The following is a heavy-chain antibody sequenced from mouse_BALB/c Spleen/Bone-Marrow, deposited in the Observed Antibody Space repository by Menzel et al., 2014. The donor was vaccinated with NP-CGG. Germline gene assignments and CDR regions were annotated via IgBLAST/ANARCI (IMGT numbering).Heavy chain of an antibody. CDR2: LLPGTSST. V-gene: IGHV1-9*01. Sequence: VQLQQSGAELTKPGASVNMSCKATGYTFSSYWIEWVKQRPGHGLEWIGELLPGTSSTTYNERFKAKATFTADTSSNTAYMQHNRLTSEDSAVYYCVRCKLGYGNSYYLDYWGQGTSLTVSS. CDR1: GYTFSSYW. CDR3: VRCKLGYGNSYYLDY. D-gene: IGHD2-10*02. J-gene: IGHJ2*02.